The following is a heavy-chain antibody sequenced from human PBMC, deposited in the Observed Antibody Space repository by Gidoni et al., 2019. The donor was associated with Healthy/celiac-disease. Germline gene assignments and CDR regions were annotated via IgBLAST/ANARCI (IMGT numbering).Heavy chain of an antibody. D-gene: IGHD3-10*01. J-gene: IGHJ5*02. CDR1: GGSISSSSYY. CDR3: ARHSDWFDP. Sequence: QLQLQESGPGLVKPSETLSLTCPVSGGSISSSSYYWGWIRQPPGKGLEWIGSIYYSGSTYYSPSLKSRVTISVDTSKNQFSLKLSSVTAADTAVYYCARHSDWFDPWGQGTLVTVSS. CDR2: IYYSGST. V-gene: IGHV4-39*01.